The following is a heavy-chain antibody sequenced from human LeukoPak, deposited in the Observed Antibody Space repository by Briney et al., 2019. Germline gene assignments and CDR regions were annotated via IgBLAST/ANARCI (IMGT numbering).Heavy chain of an antibody. J-gene: IGHJ4*02. CDR3: ARGWGMATTNWGY. CDR2: INHSGSA. V-gene: IGHV4-34*01. Sequence: SETLSPTCAVYAGSFSGYFWTWIRQPPGNRLEWIGEINHSGSANNNPSLRSRVTVSVDTSKNQFSLRLTSVTAADTAVYYCARGWGMATTNWGYWSQGTLVTVSS. CDR1: AGSFSGYF. D-gene: IGHD5-24*01.